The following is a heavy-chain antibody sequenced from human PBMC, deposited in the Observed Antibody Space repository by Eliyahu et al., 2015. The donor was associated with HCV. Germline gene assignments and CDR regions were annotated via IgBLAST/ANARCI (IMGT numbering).Heavy chain of an antibody. CDR2: IHXSGST. Sequence: QVQLQESXPGLVKPSETLSLTCXVSXGSIXTYYWSWIRQPPGKGLEWIGYIHXSGSTNYNPSLKSRVTISLDTSKNQFSLKLTSVTAADTAVYYCASGGGGIAVAGTGGWFDPWGQGTLVTVSS. V-gene: IGHV4-59*01. D-gene: IGHD6-19*01. J-gene: IGHJ5*02. CDR1: XGSIXTYY. CDR3: ASGGGGIAVAGTGGWFDP.